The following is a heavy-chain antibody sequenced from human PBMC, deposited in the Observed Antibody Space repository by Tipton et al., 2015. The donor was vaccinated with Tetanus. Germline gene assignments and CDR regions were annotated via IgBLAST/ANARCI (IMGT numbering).Heavy chain of an antibody. D-gene: IGHD6-13*01. V-gene: IGHV3-30-3*01. CDR1: GFTFSSYA. CDR2: ISYDGSNK. Sequence: SLRLSCAASGFTFSSYAMHWVRQAPGKGLEWVAVISYDGSNKYYADSVKGRFTISRDNSKNTLYLQMNSLRAEDTAVYYCASSTGIAAGYYYYYGMDVWGQGTTVTVSS. CDR3: ASSTGIAAGYYYYYGMDV. J-gene: IGHJ6*02.